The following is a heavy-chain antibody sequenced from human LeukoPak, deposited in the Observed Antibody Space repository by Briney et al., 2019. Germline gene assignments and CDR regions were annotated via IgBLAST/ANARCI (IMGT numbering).Heavy chain of an antibody. Sequence: PGGSLRLSCAASGFTFSSYAMSWVRQAPGKGLEWVSAISGSGGSTYYADSVKGRFTISRDNSENTLYLQMNSLRAEGTAVYYCAKNYDYVWGSYRHNYFDYWGQGTLVTVSS. J-gene: IGHJ4*02. D-gene: IGHD3-16*02. CDR1: GFTFSSYA. V-gene: IGHV3-23*01. CDR3: AKNYDYVWGSYRHNYFDY. CDR2: ISGSGGST.